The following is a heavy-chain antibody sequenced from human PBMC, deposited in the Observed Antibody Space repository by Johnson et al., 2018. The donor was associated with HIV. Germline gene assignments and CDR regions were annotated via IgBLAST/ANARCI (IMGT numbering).Heavy chain of an antibody. CDR3: ASGIAVAGTLLDAFDI. D-gene: IGHD6-19*01. V-gene: IGHV3-30*02. CDR1: GFTFSSYG. J-gene: IGHJ3*02. CDR2: IRYDGSNK. Sequence: QVQLVESGGGVVQPGGSLRLSCAASGFTFSSYGMHWVRQAPGKGLEWVAFIRYDGSNKYYADSVKGRFTISRDNSKNTLYLQMNSLRAEDMAVYYCASGIAVAGTLLDAFDIWGQGTMVTVSS.